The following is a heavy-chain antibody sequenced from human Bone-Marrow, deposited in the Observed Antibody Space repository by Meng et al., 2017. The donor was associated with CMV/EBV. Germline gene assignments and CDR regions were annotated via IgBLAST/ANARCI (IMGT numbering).Heavy chain of an antibody. J-gene: IGHJ3*02. V-gene: IGHV3-21*06. CDR2: ISGSNRYI. D-gene: IGHD2-2*01. CDR1: GFTFSSYS. Sequence: GESLKISCAASGFTFSSYSLNWVRQSPGKGLEWVSPISGSNRYINYAESVRGRFTVSRDNAKNSLSLQMNSLRGDDTAVYYCTRVDCSGPSCHLRPFDIWGQGTMVTVSS. CDR3: TRVDCSGPSCHLRPFDI.